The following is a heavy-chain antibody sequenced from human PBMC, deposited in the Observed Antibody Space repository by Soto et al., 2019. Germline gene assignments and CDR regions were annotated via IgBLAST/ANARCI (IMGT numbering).Heavy chain of an antibody. V-gene: IGHV3-23*01. Sequence: GGSLRLSCAASGFTFSSYAMSWVRQAPGKGLEWVSAISGSGGSTYYADSVKGRFTISRDNSKNTLYLQMNSLRAEDTAVYYCAKAASRRSAHYYYYMDVWGKGTTVTVSS. D-gene: IGHD2-21*01. CDR3: AKAASRRSAHYYYYMDV. CDR1: GFTFSSYA. CDR2: ISGSGGST. J-gene: IGHJ6*03.